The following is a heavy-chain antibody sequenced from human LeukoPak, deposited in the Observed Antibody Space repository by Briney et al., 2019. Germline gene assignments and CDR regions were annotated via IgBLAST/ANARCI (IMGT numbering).Heavy chain of an antibody. CDR1: GFNFSSYS. J-gene: IGHJ4*02. V-gene: IGHV3-21*01. CDR3: ARGGWAAAMDGDY. CDR2: ISSSSSYI. Sequence: GGSLRLSCAASGFNFSSYSMNWVRQAPGKGLEWVSSISSSSSYIYYADSVKGRFTISRDNAKNSLYLQMNSLRAEDTAVYYCARGGWAAAMDGDYWGQGTLVTVSS. D-gene: IGHD2-2*01.